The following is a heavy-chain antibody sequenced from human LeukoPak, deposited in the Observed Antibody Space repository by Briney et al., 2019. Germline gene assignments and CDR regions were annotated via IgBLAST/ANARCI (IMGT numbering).Heavy chain of an antibody. CDR3: ARVGWVLRYAFDI. D-gene: IGHD3-16*01. CDR1: GFSLSSYE. J-gene: IGHJ3*02. V-gene: IGHV3-48*03. CDR2: ISSRGSTI. Sequence: PGGPLRLSCAASGFSLSSYEMNWVRQAPGKGLEWVSHISSRGSTIYYADSVKGRFTISRDNAKNSLYLQMNSLRAEDTAVYYCARVGWVLRYAFDIWGQGTMVTVSS.